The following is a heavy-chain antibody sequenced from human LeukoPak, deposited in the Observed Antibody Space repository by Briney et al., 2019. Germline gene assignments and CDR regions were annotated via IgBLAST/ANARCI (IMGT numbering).Heavy chain of an antibody. Sequence: ASVKVSCKASGYTFTGYYIHWVRQAPGQGLEWMGWINPNSGGTNYAQKFQGRVTMTRDTSISTAYMELSRLRSDDTAVYYCARSAPTLTYDILTAYPGYWGQGTLVTVSS. CDR1: GYTFTGYY. D-gene: IGHD3-9*01. CDR3: ARSAPTLTYDILTAYPGY. J-gene: IGHJ4*02. V-gene: IGHV1-2*02. CDR2: INPNSGGT.